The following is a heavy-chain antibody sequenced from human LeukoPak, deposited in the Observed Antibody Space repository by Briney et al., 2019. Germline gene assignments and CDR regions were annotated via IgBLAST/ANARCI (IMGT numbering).Heavy chain of an antibody. J-gene: IGHJ4*02. D-gene: IGHD5/OR15-5a*01. V-gene: IGHV3-11*05. Sequence: PGGSLRLSCAGSGFVFSDFYINWIRHSPGKGLEWLAYISPDGSYTTYGDSVKGRFVISRDNAKNSVSLQMNSVRVEDTAVYFCASDQVSGVFDYWGQGARVTVS. CDR2: ISPDGSYT. CDR1: GFVFSDFY. CDR3: ASDQVSGVFDY.